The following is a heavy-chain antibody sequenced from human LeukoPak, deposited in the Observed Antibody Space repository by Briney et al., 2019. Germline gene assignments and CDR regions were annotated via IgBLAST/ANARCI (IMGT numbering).Heavy chain of an antibody. CDR2: INHSGST. Sequence: PSETLSLTCAVYGGSFSGYYWSWIRQPPGKGLEWIGEINHSGSTNYNPSLKSRVTISVDTSKNQFSLKLSSVTAADTAVYYCARFRSSGWYSYYYGMDAWGQGTTVTVSS. D-gene: IGHD6-19*01. J-gene: IGHJ6*02. CDR3: ARFRSSGWYSYYYGMDA. CDR1: GGSFSGYY. V-gene: IGHV4-34*01.